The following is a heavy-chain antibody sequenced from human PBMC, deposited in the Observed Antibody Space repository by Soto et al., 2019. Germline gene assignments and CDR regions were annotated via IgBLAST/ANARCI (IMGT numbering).Heavy chain of an antibody. CDR3: ARAGDYDEYYFDY. CDR1: GFTFSSYS. D-gene: IGHD4-17*01. Sequence: GGSLRLSCAASGFTFSSYSMSWVRQAPGKGLDWVSYISSSSGTIYYADSVKGRFTISRDNAKTSLYLQMDSLRAEDTAVYYCARAGDYDEYYFDYWGQGTLVTVSS. V-gene: IGHV3-48*01. J-gene: IGHJ4*02. CDR2: ISSSSGTI.